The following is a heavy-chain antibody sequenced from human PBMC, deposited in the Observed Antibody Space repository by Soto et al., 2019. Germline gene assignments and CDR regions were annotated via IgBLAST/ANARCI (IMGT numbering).Heavy chain of an antibody. V-gene: IGHV4-59*08. CDR2: IYYSGST. CDR3: ARHGPIAAAGTVFDY. J-gene: IGHJ4*02. D-gene: IGHD6-13*01. CDR1: GGSISSYY. Sequence: SETLSLTCNVSGGSISSYYWSWIRQPPGKGLEWIGFIYYSGSTDYNPSLKSRASVSIDTSKNQFSLNLTSVTAADTAVYYCARHGPIAAAGTVFDYWGQGTLVTVSS.